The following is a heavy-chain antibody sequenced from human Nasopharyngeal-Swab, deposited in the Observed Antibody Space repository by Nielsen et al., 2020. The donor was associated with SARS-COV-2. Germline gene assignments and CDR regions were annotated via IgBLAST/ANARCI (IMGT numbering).Heavy chain of an antibody. CDR2: ISSNGGST. V-gene: IGHV3-64D*06. J-gene: IGHJ4*02. Sequence: GESLKISCSASGFTFSTYAFHWVRQAPGKGLEYVSAISSNGGSTYYTDSVKGRFTISRDNSKNTLYLQMSSLRPEDTAVYYCLKGYCSSNSCARSVYFDHWGQGTLVTVSS. CDR1: GFTFSTYA. CDR3: LKGYCSSNSCARSVYFDH. D-gene: IGHD2-2*01.